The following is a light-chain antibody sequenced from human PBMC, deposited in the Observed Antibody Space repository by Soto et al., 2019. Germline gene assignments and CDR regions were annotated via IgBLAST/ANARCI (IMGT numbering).Light chain of an antibody. V-gene: IGKV3-15*01. CDR1: QSVSSK. J-gene: IGKJ1*01. CDR3: QQYNTWPPGGT. CDR2: GAS. Sequence: EIVMTQSPATLAVSPGERATLSCRASQSVSSKLAWYQQKPGQAPRLLIYGASTRATGIPARFSGSGSGTEFPLTISSLQSEDFAIYYCQQYNTWPPGGTFGQGTKVEIK.